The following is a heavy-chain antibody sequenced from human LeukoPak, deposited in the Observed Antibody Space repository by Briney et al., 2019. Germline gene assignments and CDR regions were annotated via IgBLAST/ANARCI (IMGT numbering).Heavy chain of an antibody. J-gene: IGHJ4*02. V-gene: IGHV5-51*01. CDR1: GYTFTSFW. Sequence: GESLKISCKSSGYTFTSFWIGWVRQMPGKGLEWMGIIYPGDSDTRYSPSFQGQVTISADKSIGTAYLHWSSLKAPDTAVYYCARQSLRGVSYFAFWGQGTLVTVSS. CDR2: IYPGDSDT. D-gene: IGHD3-10*01. CDR3: ARQSLRGVSYFAF.